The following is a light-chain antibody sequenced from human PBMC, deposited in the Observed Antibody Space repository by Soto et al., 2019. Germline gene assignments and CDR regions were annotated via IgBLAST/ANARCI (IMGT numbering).Light chain of an antibody. Sequence: EIVLTQSPATLSLSPGERATLSCRASQSVSSYLAWYQQKPGQAPRLLIYDASNRATGIPARFSGSGSGTDFTLTISSLEPKDCAVYYCQQRSNWPPLTFGGGNKVEIK. CDR2: DAS. CDR3: QQRSNWPPLT. CDR1: QSVSSY. V-gene: IGKV3-11*01. J-gene: IGKJ4*01.